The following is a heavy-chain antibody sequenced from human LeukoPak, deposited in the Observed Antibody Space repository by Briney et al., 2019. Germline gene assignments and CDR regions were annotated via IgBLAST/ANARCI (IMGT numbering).Heavy chain of an antibody. J-gene: IGHJ6*03. CDR1: AGSIISYY. V-gene: IGHV4-59*01. CDR3: ARVATHYYHYMDV. CDR2: IYYSGST. D-gene: IGHD2-21*02. Sequence: SETLSLTCTVSAGSIISYYWSWIRQPPGKGLEWIGCIYYSGSTNYNPSLKSRVTMSVDTSKNHFSLNLSSVTAADTAVYYCARVATHYYHYMDVWGKGTTVTVSS.